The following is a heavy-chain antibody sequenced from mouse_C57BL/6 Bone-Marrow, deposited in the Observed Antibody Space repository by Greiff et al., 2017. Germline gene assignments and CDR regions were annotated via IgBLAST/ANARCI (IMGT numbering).Heavy chain of an antibody. D-gene: IGHD1-1*01. J-gene: IGHJ4*01. V-gene: IGHV5-17*01. Sequence: VQLQQSGGGLVKPGGSLKLSCAASGFTFSDYGMHWVRQAPETGLEWVAYLSSGSSTIYYADTVKGRFTISRDNAKNTLFLQMTSLRSEDTAMYYCAITTVVATDAMDYWGQGTSVTVSS. CDR2: LSSGSSTI. CDR1: GFTFSDYG. CDR3: AITTVVATDAMDY.